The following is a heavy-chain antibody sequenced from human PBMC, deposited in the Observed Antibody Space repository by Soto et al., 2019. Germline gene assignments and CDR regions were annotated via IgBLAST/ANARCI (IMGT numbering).Heavy chain of an antibody. Sequence: EVQLLESGGGLVQPGGSLRLSCAASGFTFSRYAMSWVRQAPGKGLEWVSAISGSGGSTYYADSVKGRFTISRDNSKNTLYLHMNSLRAEDTAVYYFAKRCGYSFYFDYCGQGTLVTVSS. CDR3: AKRCGYSFYFDY. CDR2: ISGSGGST. J-gene: IGHJ4*02. V-gene: IGHV3-23*01. CDR1: GFTFSRYA. D-gene: IGHD5-18*01.